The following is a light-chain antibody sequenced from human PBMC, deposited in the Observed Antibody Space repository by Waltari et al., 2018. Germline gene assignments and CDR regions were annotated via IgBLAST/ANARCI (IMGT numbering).Light chain of an antibody. CDR3: QSYDSSLSGSV. CDR1: SSNIAAGYH. Sequence: SVLTPPPSVSGAPGQRVTIACTGTSSNIAAGYHVNWYQQLPGTAPKLLVYGNNNRPSGVPDRFSGSKSGTSASLAITGLQAEDEADYYCQSYDSSLSGSVFGGGTKVTVL. V-gene: IGLV1-40*01. J-gene: IGLJ3*02. CDR2: GNN.